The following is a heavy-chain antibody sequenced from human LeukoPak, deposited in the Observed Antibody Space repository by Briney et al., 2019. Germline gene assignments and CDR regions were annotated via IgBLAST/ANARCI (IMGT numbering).Heavy chain of an antibody. CDR1: GFTFSSYG. J-gene: IGHJ4*02. D-gene: IGHD6-13*01. Sequence: GGSLRLSCAASGFTFSSYGMHWVRQAPGKGLEWVAFIRYDGSNKYYADSVKGRFTISRDNSKNTLYLQMNSLRAEDTAVYYCAKDTVSSSWYGIDYWGQGTLVTVSS. V-gene: IGHV3-30*02. CDR3: AKDTVSSSWYGIDY. CDR2: IRYDGSNK.